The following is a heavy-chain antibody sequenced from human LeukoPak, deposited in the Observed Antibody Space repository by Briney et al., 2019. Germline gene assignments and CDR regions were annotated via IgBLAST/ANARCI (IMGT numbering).Heavy chain of an antibody. D-gene: IGHD6-13*01. CDR2: IRYDGSNK. CDR1: GFTFRSYG. Sequence: GGSLRLSCAASGFTFRSYGMHWVGQARGKGREWGAFIRYDGSNKYYADSVKGRFTISRDNSKNTLYLQMNSLRAEDTAVYYCAKDVRPFSRGSSSPRFYWGQGTLVTVSS. V-gene: IGHV3-30*02. J-gene: IGHJ4*02. CDR3: AKDVRPFSRGSSSPRFY.